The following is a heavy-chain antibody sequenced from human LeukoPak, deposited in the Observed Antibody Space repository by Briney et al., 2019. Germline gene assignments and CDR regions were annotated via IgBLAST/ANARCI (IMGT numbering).Heavy chain of an antibody. CDR2: IKQDGSEK. J-gene: IGHJ4*02. CDR1: GFTFSSYW. D-gene: IGHD3-3*01. Sequence: GGSLRLSWAASGFTFSSYWMSWVRQAPGKGLEWVANIKQDGSEKYYVDSVKGRFTISRDNAKNSLYLQMNSLRAEDTAVYYCASQTHLEWSYYFDYWGQGTLVTVSS. CDR3: ASQTHLEWSYYFDY. V-gene: IGHV3-7*01.